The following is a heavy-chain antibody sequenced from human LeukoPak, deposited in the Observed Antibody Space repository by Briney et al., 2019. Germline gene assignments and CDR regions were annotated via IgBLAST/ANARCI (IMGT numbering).Heavy chain of an antibody. CDR2: IYHSGST. CDR3: ARKTYYYDSSGRDDAFDI. J-gene: IGHJ3*02. CDR1: GGSISSSNW. Sequence: SETLSLTCAVSGGSISSSNWWSWVRQPPGKGLEWIGEIYHSGSTNYNPSLKSRVTISVDKSKNQFSLKLSSVTAADTAVYYCARKTYYYDSSGRDDAFDIWGQGTMVTVSS. D-gene: IGHD3-22*01. V-gene: IGHV4-4*02.